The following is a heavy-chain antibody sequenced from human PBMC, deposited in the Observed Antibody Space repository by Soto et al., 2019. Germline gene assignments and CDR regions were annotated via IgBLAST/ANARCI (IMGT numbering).Heavy chain of an antibody. CDR2: IDKVGTDS. Sequence: EVQLVESGGGLVQAAGSLRLSCAACEFTFSGRSVHWVRQAPGKGLVWVSGIDKVGTDSTYADSVKGRFTSSRDNAKNTVYLQMNSLRAEDTAVYYCARGWFGPDVWGKGTTVTVSS. D-gene: IGHD3-10*01. J-gene: IGHJ6*03. CDR1: EFTFSGRS. V-gene: IGHV3-74*01. CDR3: ARGWFGPDV.